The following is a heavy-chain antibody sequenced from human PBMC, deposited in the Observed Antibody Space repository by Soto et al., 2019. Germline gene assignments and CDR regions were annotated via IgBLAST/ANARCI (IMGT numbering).Heavy chain of an antibody. CDR3: AKDIREVVGSLQFSSSWYYYYMDV. CDR1: GFTFSSYA. J-gene: IGHJ6*03. CDR2: ISGSGGST. V-gene: IGHV3-23*01. Sequence: GGSLRLSCAASGFTFSSYAMSWVRQAPGKGLEWVSAISGSGGSTYYADSVKGRFTISRDNSKNTLYLQMNSLRAEDTAVYYCAKDIREVVGSLQFSSSWYYYYMDVWGKGTTVTVSS. D-gene: IGHD6-13*01.